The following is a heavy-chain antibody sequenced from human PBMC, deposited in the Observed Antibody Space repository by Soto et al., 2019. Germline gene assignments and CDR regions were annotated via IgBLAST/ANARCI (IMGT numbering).Heavy chain of an antibody. CDR1: GFTFSDYY. Sequence: GGSLRLSCAASGFTFSDYYMSWIRQAPGKGLEWVSYISSSGSTIYYADSVKGRFTISRDNAKNSLYLQMNSLRAEDTAVYYCARPPWNYYDSSEGDAFDIWGQGTMVTVS. D-gene: IGHD3-22*01. CDR2: ISSSGSTI. CDR3: ARPPWNYYDSSEGDAFDI. V-gene: IGHV3-11*01. J-gene: IGHJ3*02.